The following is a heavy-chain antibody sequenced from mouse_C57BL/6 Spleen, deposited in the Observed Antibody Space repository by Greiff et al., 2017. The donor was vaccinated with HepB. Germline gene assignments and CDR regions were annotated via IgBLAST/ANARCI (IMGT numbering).Heavy chain of an antibody. D-gene: IGHD2-4*01. CDR2: IDPETGGT. V-gene: IGHV1-15*01. CDR3: TISYDYDRDYYAMDY. J-gene: IGHJ4*01. Sequence: VQLQQSGAELVRPGASVTLSCKASGYTFTDDEMHWVKQTPVHGLEWIGAIDPETGGTAYNQKFKGKAILTADKSSSTAYMELRSLTSEDSAVYYCTISYDYDRDYYAMDYWGQGTSVTVSS. CDR1: GYTFTDDE.